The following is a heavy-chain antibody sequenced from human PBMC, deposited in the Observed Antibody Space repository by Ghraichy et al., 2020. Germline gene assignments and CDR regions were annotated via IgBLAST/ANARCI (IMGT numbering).Heavy chain of an antibody. CDR3: AKYFDSSGYYHPRGDY. Sequence: GSLRLSCKASGFTFSTYWMTWVRQVAGKGLEWVASINQDGSEKYYLDSVKGRFTISRDNAENSLFLQMNSLRAEDTAVYYCAKYFDSSGYYHPRGDYWGQGTLVTVSS. J-gene: IGHJ4*02. CDR2: INQDGSEK. V-gene: IGHV3-7*02. D-gene: IGHD3-22*01. CDR1: GFTFSTYW.